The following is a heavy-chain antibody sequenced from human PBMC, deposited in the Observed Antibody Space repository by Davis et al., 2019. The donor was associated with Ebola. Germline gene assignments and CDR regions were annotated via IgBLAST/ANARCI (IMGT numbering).Heavy chain of an antibody. J-gene: IGHJ4*02. CDR3: ARDRYSDGSGYFFEQSH. D-gene: IGHD3-22*01. Sequence: SVKVSCKASGCTFPNYAITWVRQAPGQGLEWMGGIIPKFGTANYAQRFQGRVTIIADESRTTAYMELSSLRSDDTAVYYCARDRYSDGSGYFFEQSHWGQGTLVTVSS. CDR1: GCTFPNYA. V-gene: IGHV1-69*13. CDR2: IIPKFGTA.